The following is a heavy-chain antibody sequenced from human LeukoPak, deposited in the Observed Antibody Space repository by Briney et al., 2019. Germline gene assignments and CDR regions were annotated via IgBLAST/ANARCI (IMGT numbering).Heavy chain of an antibody. Sequence: ASVKVSCKASGYTFTGYYMHWVRQATGQGLEWMGWMNPNSGNTGYAQKFQGRVTMTRNTSIGTAYMELSSLRSEDTAVYYCASPSPYYDYVWGSYRPRSGAFDIWGQGTMVTVSS. CDR3: ASPSPYYDYVWGSYRPRSGAFDI. CDR1: GYTFTGYY. V-gene: IGHV1-8*02. J-gene: IGHJ3*02. CDR2: MNPNSGNT. D-gene: IGHD3-16*02.